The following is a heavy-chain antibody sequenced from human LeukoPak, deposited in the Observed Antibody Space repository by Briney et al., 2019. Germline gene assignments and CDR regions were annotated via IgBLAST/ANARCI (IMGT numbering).Heavy chain of an antibody. CDR2: IKQDGSEK. Sequence: PGGSLRLSCAASGFTFSSYWMSWVRQAPGKGLERVANIKQDGSEKYYVDSVKGRFTISRDNAKNSLYLQMNSLRAEDTAVYYCRCGSGPGLIDYWGQGTLVTVSS. CDR3: RCGSGPGLIDY. CDR1: GFTFSSYW. D-gene: IGHD3-10*01. V-gene: IGHV3-7*01. J-gene: IGHJ4*02.